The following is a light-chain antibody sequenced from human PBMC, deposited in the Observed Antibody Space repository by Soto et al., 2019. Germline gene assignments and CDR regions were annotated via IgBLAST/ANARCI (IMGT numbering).Light chain of an antibody. V-gene: IGKV3-15*01. CDR3: QQYNDWPWT. Sequence: EIVMTESPVTLSVSPGERATLSCMASQSVSTKLAWYQHKPGQAPRLLIYGATTRAPDVPARFSGSGSGTDFILTISSLQSEDFAVYYCQQYNDWPWTFGQGTKVDIK. CDR1: QSVSTK. CDR2: GAT. J-gene: IGKJ1*01.